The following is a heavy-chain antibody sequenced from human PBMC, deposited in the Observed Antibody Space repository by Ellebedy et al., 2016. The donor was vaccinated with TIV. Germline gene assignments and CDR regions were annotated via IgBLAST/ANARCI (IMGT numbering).Heavy chain of an antibody. V-gene: IGHV7-4-1*02. Sequence: AASVQVSCKASGYTFTSCAMIWVRQAPGQGLEWMGWINTNTGNPTYAQGFTGRFVFSLDTSVSTAYLQISSLKAEDTAVYDWARARRADFGDYDAWGQGTLVTVSS. CDR3: ARARRADFGDYDA. CDR1: GYTFTSCA. CDR2: INTNTGNP. D-gene: IGHD4-17*01. J-gene: IGHJ5*02.